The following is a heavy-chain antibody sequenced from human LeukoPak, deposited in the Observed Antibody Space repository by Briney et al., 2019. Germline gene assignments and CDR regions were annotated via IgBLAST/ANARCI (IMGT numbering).Heavy chain of an antibody. D-gene: IGHD2-21*01. Sequence: GASVKVSCKASGYTFTGYYMHWVRQAPGQGLEWMGWINPNSGGTNYAQKFQGRVTMTRDTSISTAYMELSGLRSDDTAVYYCARSSYSGSPYYYYGMDVWGQGTTVTVSS. J-gene: IGHJ6*02. V-gene: IGHV1-2*02. CDR1: GYTFTGYY. CDR3: ARSSYSGSPYYYYGMDV. CDR2: INPNSGGT.